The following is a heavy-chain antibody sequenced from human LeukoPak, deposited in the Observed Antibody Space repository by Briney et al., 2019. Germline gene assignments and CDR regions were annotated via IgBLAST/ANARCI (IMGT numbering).Heavy chain of an antibody. Sequence: KVGESLKISCKGSGYSFTSYWIGWVRQMPGKGLEWMGIIYPGDSDTRYSPSFQGQVTISADKSISTAYLQWSSLKASDTAMYYCARGSGYCSSTSCHAYFDYWGQGTLVTVSS. V-gene: IGHV5-51*01. J-gene: IGHJ4*02. CDR1: GYSFTSYW. CDR2: IYPGDSDT. CDR3: ARGSGYCSSTSCHAYFDY. D-gene: IGHD2-2*01.